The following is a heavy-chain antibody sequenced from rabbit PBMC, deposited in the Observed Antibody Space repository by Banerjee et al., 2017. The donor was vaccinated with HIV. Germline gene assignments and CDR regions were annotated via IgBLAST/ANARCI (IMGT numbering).Heavy chain of an antibody. CDR2: IGAGST. CDR3: ARDLAGVIGWNFNL. V-gene: IGHV1S45*01. D-gene: IGHD4-1*01. CDR1: AFSFSSNYW. J-gene: IGHJ4*01. Sequence: EESGGDLVKPEGSLTLTCTASAFSFSSNYWLCWVRQAPGKGLEWIACIGAGSTYYATWAKGRFTISKTSSTTVTLQMTSLTAADTATYFCARDLAGVIGWNFNLWGQGTLVTVS.